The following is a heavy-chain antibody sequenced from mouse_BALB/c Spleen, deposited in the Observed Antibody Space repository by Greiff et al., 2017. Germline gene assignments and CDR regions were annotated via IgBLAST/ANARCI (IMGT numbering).Heavy chain of an antibody. CDR2: ISYSGST. V-gene: IGHV3-2*02. D-gene: IGHD2-1*01. CDR1: GYSITSDYA. CDR3: AIQDNGNSAWFAY. Sequence: EVKLMESGPGLVKPSQSLSLTCTVTGYSITSDYAWNWIRQFPGNQLEWMGYISYSGSTSYNPSLKSRISITRDTSKNQFFLQLNSVTTEDTATYYCAIQDNGNSAWFAYWGQGTLVTVSA. J-gene: IGHJ3*01.